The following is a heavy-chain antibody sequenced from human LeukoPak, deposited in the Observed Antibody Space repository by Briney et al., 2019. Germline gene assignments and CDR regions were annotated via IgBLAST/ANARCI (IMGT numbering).Heavy chain of an antibody. CDR3: ARPYGSGSYSRGHWFDP. V-gene: IGHV4-39*01. CDR2: IYYSGST. J-gene: IGHJ5*02. CDR1: GGPISSSSYY. D-gene: IGHD3-10*01. Sequence: SETLSLTCTVSGGPISSSSYYWGWIRQPPGKGLEWIGSIYYSGSTYYNPSLKSRVTISVDTSKNQFSLKLSSVTAADTAVYYCARPYGSGSYSRGHWFDPWGQGTLVTVSS.